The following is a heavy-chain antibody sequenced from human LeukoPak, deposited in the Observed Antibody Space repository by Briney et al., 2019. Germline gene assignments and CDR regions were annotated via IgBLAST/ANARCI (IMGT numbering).Heavy chain of an antibody. Sequence: PSETLSLTCAVSGYSIRGDDYWGWIRQSPGKGLEWIGSIYHSGNTHYNPSLKSRVTISVDTSKNQFSLMLNSVTAADTAVYYCARNRSVTTTPGFDHWGQGTLVTVSS. V-gene: IGHV4-38-2*01. CDR2: IYHSGNT. J-gene: IGHJ4*02. CDR1: GYSIRGDDY. D-gene: IGHD4-17*01. CDR3: ARNRSVTTTPGFDH.